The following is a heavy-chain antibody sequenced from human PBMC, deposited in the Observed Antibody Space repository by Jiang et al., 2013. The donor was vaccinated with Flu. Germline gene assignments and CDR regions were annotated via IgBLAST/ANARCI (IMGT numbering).Heavy chain of an antibody. D-gene: IGHD2-15*01. V-gene: IGHV4-59*08. CDR3: TRLSCSYGSCYEAY. CDR2: KYYTGASNY. CDR1: TGSMSGYY. J-gene: IGHJ4*02. Sequence: GSGLVKPSETLSLTCIVSTGSMSGYYWSWIRQPPGKGLEWIGYKYYTGASNYNYNPSLKSRVTISVDTSKNQISLHLTSVTAADTAVYYCTRLSCSYGSCYEAYWGSGLLVTVSS.